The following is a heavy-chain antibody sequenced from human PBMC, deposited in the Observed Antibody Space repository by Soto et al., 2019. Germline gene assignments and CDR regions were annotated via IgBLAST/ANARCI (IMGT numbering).Heavy chain of an antibody. CDR3: ARGPIFGVANNWFGP. Sequence: PFHTLSLTCDRSGGSVSSNRSASYCIKQSPSRGLEWLGRTYYRSKWYNDYAVSVKSRITINPDTSKNQFSLQLNSVTPEDTAVYYCARGPIFGVANNWFGPWGQGTLVTVSS. CDR2: TYYRSKWYN. J-gene: IGHJ5*02. D-gene: IGHD3-3*01. CDR1: GGSVSSNRSA. V-gene: IGHV6-1*01.